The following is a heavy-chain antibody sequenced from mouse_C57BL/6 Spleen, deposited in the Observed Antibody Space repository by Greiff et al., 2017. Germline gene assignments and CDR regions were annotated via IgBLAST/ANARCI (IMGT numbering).Heavy chain of an antibody. CDR3: ARSDDYGSSSHWYFDV. Sequence: VQLQQPGTELVKPGASVKLSCKASGYTFTSYWMHWVKQRPGQGLEWIGNINPSNGGTNYNEKFKSKATLTVDKSSSTAYMQRSSLTSEDSADYYCARSDDYGSSSHWYFDVWGTGTTVTVSS. D-gene: IGHD1-1*01. J-gene: IGHJ1*03. CDR2: INPSNGGT. CDR1: GYTFTSYW. V-gene: IGHV1-53*01.